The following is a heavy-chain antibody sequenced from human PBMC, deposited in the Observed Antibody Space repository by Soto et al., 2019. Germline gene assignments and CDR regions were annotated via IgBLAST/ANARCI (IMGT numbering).Heavy chain of an antibody. D-gene: IGHD6-19*01. V-gene: IGHV3-23*01. CDR3: AKEQRLGRNFYGMDV. CDR2: ISGSGAST. Sequence: GGSLRLSCAASGFSFSSYAMSWVRQAPGKGLEWVSAISGSGASTYYAESVKGRFTISRDNSKNTLYLQMNSLRAEDTAVYYCAKEQRLGRNFYGMDVWGQGTTVTVSS. CDR1: GFSFSSYA. J-gene: IGHJ6*02.